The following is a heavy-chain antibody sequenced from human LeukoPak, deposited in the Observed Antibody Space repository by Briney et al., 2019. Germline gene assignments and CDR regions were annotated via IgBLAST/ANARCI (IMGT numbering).Heavy chain of an antibody. D-gene: IGHD3-10*01. CDR2: INPSGGST. V-gene: IGHV1-46*01. CDR1: GYTFITYY. Sequence: ASVKVSCKASGYTFITYYIHWLRQAPGQGLEWMGIINPSGGSTSYAQKFQGRVTMTRDTSTSTVYMELSSLRSEDTAVYYCARELYYYGSGSYSLYGMDVWGQGTTVTVSS. J-gene: IGHJ6*02. CDR3: ARELYYYGSGSYSLYGMDV.